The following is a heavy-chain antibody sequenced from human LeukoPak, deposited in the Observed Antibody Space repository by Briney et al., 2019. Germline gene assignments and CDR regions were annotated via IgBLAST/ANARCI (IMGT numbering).Heavy chain of an antibody. CDR2: IIPIFGTA. V-gene: IGHV1-69*13. CDR3: ARDRQYYYDSSGLDY. Sequence: ASVKVSCKASGYTFTGYYMHWVRQAPGQGLEWMGGIIPIFGTANYAQKFQGRVTITADESTSTAYMELSSLRSEDTAVYYCARDRQYYYDSSGLDYWGQGTLVTVSS. D-gene: IGHD3-22*01. J-gene: IGHJ4*02. CDR1: GYTFTGYY.